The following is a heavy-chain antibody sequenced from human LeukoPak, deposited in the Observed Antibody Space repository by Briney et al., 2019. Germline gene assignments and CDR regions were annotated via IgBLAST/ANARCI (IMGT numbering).Heavy chain of an antibody. CDR1: GGTFSSYA. CDR3: ASDGDGRFDY. CDR2: IIPILSIA. D-gene: IGHD4-17*01. J-gene: IGHJ4*02. V-gene: IGHV1-69*04. Sequence: ASVKVSCKASGGTFSSYAISWVRQAPGQGLEWMGRIIPILSIANYAQKFQGRVTITADKSTSTAYMELSSLRSEDTAVYYCASDGDGRFDYWGQGTLVTVSS.